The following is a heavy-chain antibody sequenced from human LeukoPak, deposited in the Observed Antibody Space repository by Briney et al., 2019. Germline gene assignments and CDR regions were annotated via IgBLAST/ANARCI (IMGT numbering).Heavy chain of an antibody. CDR1: GFTFSSYS. CDR2: ISSSSSYI. J-gene: IGHJ1*01. V-gene: IGHV3-21*01. Sequence: GGSLRLSCAASGFTFSSYSMNWVRQAPGKGLEWVSSISSSSSYIYYADSVKGRFTISRDNAKNSLYLQMNSLRAEDTAVYYCARAPVVVVPAAREYFQHWGQGTLVTVSS. D-gene: IGHD2-2*01. CDR3: ARAPVVVVPAAREYFQH.